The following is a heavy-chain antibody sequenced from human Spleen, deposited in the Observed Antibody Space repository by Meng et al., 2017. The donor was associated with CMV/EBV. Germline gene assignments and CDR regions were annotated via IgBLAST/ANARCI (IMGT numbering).Heavy chain of an antibody. J-gene: IGHJ4*02. CDR3: ARVVRLNYYLDF. V-gene: IGHV4-61*01. D-gene: IGHD1-7*01. CDR1: GDSVSNGHYY. CDR2: SYYSGTT. Sequence: SETLSLTCIVSGDSVSNGHYYWSWIRQSPGKGLEWIGSSYYSGTTYYKASLKSRVTISVDTSANQFSLTLRSVTAADTAVYYCARVVRLNYYLDFWGQGTLVTVSS.